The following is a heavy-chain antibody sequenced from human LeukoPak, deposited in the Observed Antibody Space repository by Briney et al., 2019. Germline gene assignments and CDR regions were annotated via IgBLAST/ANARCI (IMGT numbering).Heavy chain of an antibody. D-gene: IGHD2-15*01. V-gene: IGHV1-18*01. CDR2: ISAYNGNT. CDR1: GYTFTSYG. Sequence: ASVKVSCKASGYTFTSYGISWVRQAPGQGLEWMGWISAYNGNTNYAQKLQGRVTMTTDTSTSTAYMELRSLRSDDTAVYYCARDIVVVVAAHEGYYYYGMDVWGQGTTVTVSS. J-gene: IGHJ6*02. CDR3: ARDIVVVVAAHEGYYYYGMDV.